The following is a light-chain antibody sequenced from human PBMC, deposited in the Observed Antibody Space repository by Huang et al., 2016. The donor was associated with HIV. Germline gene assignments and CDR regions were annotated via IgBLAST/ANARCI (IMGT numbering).Light chain of an antibody. CDR2: WAS. J-gene: IGKJ1*01. CDR1: QSVYASSTSKDY. Sequence: DIIMSQSPESLTVSLGERATLNCRSSQSVYASSTSKDYMACVQQKPGQPPKLLLCWASSREVGVPDRFSGSGSGTHFTLTIANLQPEDAAIYYCQQYYSLPQTFGQGTRV. V-gene: IGKV4-1*01. CDR3: QQYYSLPQT.